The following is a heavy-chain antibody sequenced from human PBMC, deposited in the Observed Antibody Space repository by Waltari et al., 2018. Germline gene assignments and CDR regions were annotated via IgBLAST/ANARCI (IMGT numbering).Heavy chain of an antibody. J-gene: IGHJ4*02. V-gene: IGHV3-23*01. CDR1: GFTFSSYA. Sequence: EVQLLESGGGLVQPGGSLRLSCAASGFTFSSYAMSWVRQAPGKGLEWVSAISGSGGSTYYADSVKGRCTISRDKSKNTLYLQMNSLRAEDTAVYYCAKGGGLSELRFLEWLLKGYYFDYWGQGTLVTVSS. CDR2: ISGSGGST. D-gene: IGHD3-3*01. CDR3: AKGGGLSELRFLEWLLKGYYFDY.